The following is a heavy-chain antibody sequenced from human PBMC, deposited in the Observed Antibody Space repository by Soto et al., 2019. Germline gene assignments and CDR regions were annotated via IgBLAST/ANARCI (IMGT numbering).Heavy chain of an antibody. V-gene: IGHV1-18*04. CDR2: ISGYSGNG. Sequence: GASVKVSCKASGYTFTSYGISWVRQAPGQGLEWMGWISGYSGNGNYAQKVQGRVTMTTDTSTSTAYMELRSLRSDDTAVYYCGGIYRSSTYGMEVWGKQTTGIVSS. CDR1: GYTFTSYG. J-gene: IGHJ6*04. CDR3: GGIYRSSTYGMEV.